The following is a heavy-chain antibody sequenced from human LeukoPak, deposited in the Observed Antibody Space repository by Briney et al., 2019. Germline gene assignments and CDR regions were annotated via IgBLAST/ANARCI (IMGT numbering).Heavy chain of an antibody. V-gene: IGHV4-31*03. CDR2: IYYSGST. CDR3: ARQEGWFGELTNWFDP. CDR1: GGSISSGGYY. Sequence: NPSQTLSLTCTVSGGSISSGGYYWSWIRQHPGKGLEWIGYIYYSGSTYYNPSLKSRVTISVDTSKNQFSLKLSSVTAADTAVYYCARQEGWFGELTNWFDPWGQGTLVTVSS. J-gene: IGHJ5*02. D-gene: IGHD3-10*01.